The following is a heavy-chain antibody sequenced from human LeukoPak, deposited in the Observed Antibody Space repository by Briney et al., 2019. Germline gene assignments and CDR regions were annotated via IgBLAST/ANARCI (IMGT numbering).Heavy chain of an antibody. CDR3: ARVGRYCSGGSCYPNWFDP. Sequence: PGGSLRLSCAVSGFTFICYGIHWVRQAPGKGLEWVAFMSYDGDNKYYADSVKGRFTISRDNSKNTLFLQMNSLRAEDTAVYYCARVGRYCSGGSCYPNWFDPWGQGTLVTVSS. D-gene: IGHD2-15*01. CDR1: GFTFICYG. J-gene: IGHJ5*02. CDR2: MSYDGDNK. V-gene: IGHV3-30*03.